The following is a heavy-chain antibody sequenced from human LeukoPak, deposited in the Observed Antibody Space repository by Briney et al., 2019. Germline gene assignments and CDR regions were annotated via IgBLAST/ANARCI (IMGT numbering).Heavy chain of an antibody. D-gene: IGHD6-6*01. CDR3: ARVGQLVRYYYYYMDV. V-gene: IGHV4-59*01. Sequence: PSETLPLTCTVSGGSISSYYWSWIRQPPGKGLEWIGYIYYSGSTNYNPSLKSRVTISVDTSKNQFSLKLSSVTAADTAVCYCARVGQLVRYYYYYMDVWGKGTTVTVSS. J-gene: IGHJ6*03. CDR1: GGSISSYY. CDR2: IYYSGST.